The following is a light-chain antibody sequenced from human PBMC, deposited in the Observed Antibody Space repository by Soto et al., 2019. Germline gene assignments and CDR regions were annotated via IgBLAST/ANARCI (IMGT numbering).Light chain of an antibody. CDR3: QKYNRAPLT. V-gene: IGKV3-15*01. CDR2: GAS. CDR1: QSVSSS. J-gene: IGKJ4*01. Sequence: EVVMTQSPATLSVSPGEGAALSCRASQSVSSSLAWYQQKPGQAPRLLIYGASTRATDIPARFSGSGSGTDFTLTINSLQPEDVAIYYCQKYNRAPLTFGGGTKVDIK.